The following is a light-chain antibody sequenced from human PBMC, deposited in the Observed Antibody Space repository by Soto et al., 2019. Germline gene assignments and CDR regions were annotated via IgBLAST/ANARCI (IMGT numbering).Light chain of an antibody. Sequence: AIQLTQSPSSLSASVGYIVTITFLASHGIRNDLDWYQQKPGKAPKLLIYAASRLQSGVPSRFSGSGSGTDFTLTISSLQPEDFATYYCLQDYNYPRTFGQGTKVDIK. CDR2: AAS. V-gene: IGKV1-6*01. J-gene: IGKJ1*01. CDR1: HGIRND. CDR3: LQDYNYPRT.